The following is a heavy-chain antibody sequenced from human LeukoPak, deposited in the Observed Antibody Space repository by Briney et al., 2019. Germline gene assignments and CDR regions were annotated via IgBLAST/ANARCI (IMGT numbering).Heavy chain of an antibody. D-gene: IGHD1-26*01. CDR2: INPSGGST. Sequence: ASVKVSCKASGYTFTSYDINWVRQATGQGLEWMGIINPSGGSTSYAQKFQGRVTMTRDMSTSTVYMELSSLRSEDTAVYYCAVTSGSYYAVDYWGQGTLVTVSS. V-gene: IGHV1-46*01. CDR1: GYTFTSYD. CDR3: AVTSGSYYAVDY. J-gene: IGHJ4*02.